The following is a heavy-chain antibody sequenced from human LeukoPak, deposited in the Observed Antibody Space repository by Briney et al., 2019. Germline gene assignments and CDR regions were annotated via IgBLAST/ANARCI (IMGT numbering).Heavy chain of an antibody. J-gene: IGHJ4*02. CDR3: AILSWDGRGSFY. D-gene: IGHD2/OR15-2a*01. CDR2: ILGSGSST. V-gene: IGHV3-23*01. Sequence: GGSLRLSCAASGFTFSSHAMSWVRQAPGKGLEWVSAILGSGSSTYYADSVKGRFTISRDNSKNTLSLQMNSLRAEDTAVYFCAILSWDGRGSFYWGQGTLVTVSS. CDR1: GFTFSSHA.